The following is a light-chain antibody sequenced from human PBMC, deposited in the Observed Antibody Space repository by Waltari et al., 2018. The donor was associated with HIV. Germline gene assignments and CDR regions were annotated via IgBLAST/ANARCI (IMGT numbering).Light chain of an antibody. CDR3: QQYGISPRT. CDR1: QSVASTY. CDR2: KAS. Sequence: VVLTQSPGTLSLSPGERATFSCSASQSVASTYFAWYQQKPGQAPRLLIYKASIRATGIPDRFSGSGSGTDFTLTISRLEPEDFAVYYCQQYGISPRTFGQGTKVEI. J-gene: IGKJ1*01. V-gene: IGKV3-20*01.